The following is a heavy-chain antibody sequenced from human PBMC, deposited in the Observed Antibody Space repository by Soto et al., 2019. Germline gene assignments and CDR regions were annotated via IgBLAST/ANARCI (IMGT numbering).Heavy chain of an antibody. J-gene: IGHJ6*02. D-gene: IGHD3-3*01. V-gene: IGHV1-8*01. CDR3: ARGLRVGYEFWSGSIYYYYGMDV. Sequence: GASVKVSCKASGYTFTSYDINWVRQATGQGLEWMGWMNPNSGNTGYAQKFQGRVTMTRNTSISTAYMELSSLRSEDTAVYYCARGLRVGYEFWSGSIYYYYGMDVWGQGTTVTGSS. CDR1: GYTFTSYD. CDR2: MNPNSGNT.